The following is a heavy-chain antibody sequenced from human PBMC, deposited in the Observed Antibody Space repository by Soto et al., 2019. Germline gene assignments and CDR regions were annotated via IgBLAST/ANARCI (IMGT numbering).Heavy chain of an antibody. Sequence: PGESLKISCKGSGYSFSTYWIAWVRQVPGKGLEWMGIIFPGDSETRYSPSFQGQVTISADKSISTAYLQWTSLKSSDSAIYYCARQGPGGYWRQGTLVTVSS. J-gene: IGHJ4*02. V-gene: IGHV5-51*01. CDR3: ARQGPGGY. CDR2: IFPGDSET. CDR1: GYSFSTYW.